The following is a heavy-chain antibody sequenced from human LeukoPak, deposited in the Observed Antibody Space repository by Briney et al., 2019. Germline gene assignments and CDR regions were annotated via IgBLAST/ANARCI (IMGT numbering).Heavy chain of an antibody. CDR2: ISYSGNGI. D-gene: IGHD3-22*01. V-gene: IGHV3-48*04. CDR3: VKDSGYYDTSGKGWFDF. J-gene: IGHJ5*01. CDR1: GFALSSYS. Sequence: GGSLRLSCAASGFALSSYSMNWVRQAPGKGLEWVSYISYSGNGIYYADSVKGRFTISRDNAKNSLFLQMNSLRAEDTAVYYCVKDSGYYDTSGKGWFDFWGQGTLVTVSS.